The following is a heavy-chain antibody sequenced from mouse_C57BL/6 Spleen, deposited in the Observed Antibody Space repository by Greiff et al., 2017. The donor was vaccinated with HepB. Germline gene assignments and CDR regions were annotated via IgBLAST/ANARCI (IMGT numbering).Heavy chain of an antibody. V-gene: IGHV1-76*01. CDR2: IYPGSGNT. CDR3: AREFYYAYDVGAMDY. J-gene: IGHJ4*01. CDR1: GYTFTDYY. D-gene: IGHD2-2*01. Sequence: QVQLKQSGAELVRPGASVKLSCKASGYTFTDYYINWVKQRPGQGLEWIARIYPGSGNTYYNEKFKGKATLTAEKSSSTAYMQLSSLTSEDSAVYFCAREFYYAYDVGAMDYWGQGTSVTVSS.